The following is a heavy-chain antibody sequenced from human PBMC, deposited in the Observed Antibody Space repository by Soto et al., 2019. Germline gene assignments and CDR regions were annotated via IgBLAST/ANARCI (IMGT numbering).Heavy chain of an antibody. CDR3: AKVVRPSTTTTQLAEY. V-gene: IGHV3-23*01. D-gene: IGHD4-17*01. CDR2: ISRSGDYT. CDR1: GFSFSSYA. Sequence: EVQLLESGGDLVQTGGSLRLSCAGSGFSFSSYAMTWVRQAPGKGLQWVSGISRSGDYTYYAESVEGRFTISRDDSKNTLYLEVKSLRAEDTAVYYCAKVVRPSTTTTQLAEYWGQGTLVTVSS. J-gene: IGHJ4*02.